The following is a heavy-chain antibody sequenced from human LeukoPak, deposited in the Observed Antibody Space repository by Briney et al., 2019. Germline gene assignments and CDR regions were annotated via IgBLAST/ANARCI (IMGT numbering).Heavy chain of an antibody. CDR3: AREDHDGSDY. J-gene: IGHJ4*02. CDR2: ISWNSGSI. V-gene: IGHV3-9*01. Sequence: GGSLRLSCAASGFTFDDYAMHWVRQAPGKGLEWVSGISWNSGSIGYADSVKGRFTISRDNAKNSLYLQMNSLRAEDTAVYYCAREDHDGSDYWGQGTLVTVSS. D-gene: IGHD6-25*01. CDR1: GFTFDDYA.